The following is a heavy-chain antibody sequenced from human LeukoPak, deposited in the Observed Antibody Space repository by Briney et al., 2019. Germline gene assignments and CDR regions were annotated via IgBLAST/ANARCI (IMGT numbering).Heavy chain of an antibody. CDR3: ARERIAARPNYYYYMDV. Sequence: GGSLRLSCAASGLTFSSYWMHWVRQAPGKGLVWVSRINSDGSSTSYADSVKGRFTISRDNAKNTLYLQMNSLRAEDTAVYYCARERIAARPNYYYYMDVWGKGTTVTVSS. J-gene: IGHJ6*03. V-gene: IGHV3-74*01. CDR1: GLTFSSYW. CDR2: INSDGSST. D-gene: IGHD6-6*01.